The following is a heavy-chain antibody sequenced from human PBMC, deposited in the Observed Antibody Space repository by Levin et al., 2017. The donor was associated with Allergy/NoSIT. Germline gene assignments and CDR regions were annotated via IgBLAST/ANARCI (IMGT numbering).Heavy chain of an antibody. D-gene: IGHD5-18*01. V-gene: IGHV3-15*01. CDR3: NTEGYIYGFHGFDT. CDR2: IKSKTNGGTT. J-gene: IGHJ3*02. CDR1: GFTFSKAW. Sequence: GGSLRLSCAASGFTFSKAWMSWVRQAPGKGLEWVGRIKSKTNGGTTDYAAPVKGRFTISRDDSKNTLYLQMNSLKTEDTAVYFCNTEGYIYGFHGFDTWGQVTMVTVSS.